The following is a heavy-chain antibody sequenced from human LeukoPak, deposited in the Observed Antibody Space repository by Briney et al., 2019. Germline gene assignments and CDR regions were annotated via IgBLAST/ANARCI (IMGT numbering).Heavy chain of an antibody. CDR1: GFNVSDSY. Sequence: GGSLRLSCAASGFNVSDSYISWVRQAPGKGLEWVSVIYSGGSTKYADSVTARFTISRDNSKNTVYLQMNSLRADDTAVYYCARATLDNWGQGTLVTVSS. CDR2: IYSGGST. V-gene: IGHV3-53*01. J-gene: IGHJ4*02. CDR3: ARATLDN.